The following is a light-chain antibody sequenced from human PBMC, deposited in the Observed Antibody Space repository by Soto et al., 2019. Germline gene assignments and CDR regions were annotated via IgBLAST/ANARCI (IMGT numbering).Light chain of an antibody. CDR3: QQYGSTWT. V-gene: IGKV3-20*01. CDR2: GAS. J-gene: IGKJ1*01. CDR1: QYVRRSS. Sequence: EIVLTHSPGTLALSPGLRANLSCRASQYVRRSSLAWYQQKPGQAPRLLIYGASSRATGIPDRFSGSGSGTDFTLTISRMEPEDFAVYYCQQYGSTWTFGHGTKVDIK.